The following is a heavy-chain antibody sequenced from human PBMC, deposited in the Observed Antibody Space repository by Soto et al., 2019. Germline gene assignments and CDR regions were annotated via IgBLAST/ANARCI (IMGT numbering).Heavy chain of an antibody. CDR2: INAGNGNT. CDR1: GYTFTSYA. J-gene: IGHJ3*02. D-gene: IGHD3-22*01. Sequence: GASVKVSCKASGYTFTSYAMHWVRQAPGQRLEWMGWINAGNGNTKYSQKFQGRVTITRDTSASTAYMELSSLRSEDTAVYYCARVQYPNMYYYDSSEGTDAFDISGQATMVTVSS. V-gene: IGHV1-3*01. CDR3: ARVQYPNMYYYDSSEGTDAFDI.